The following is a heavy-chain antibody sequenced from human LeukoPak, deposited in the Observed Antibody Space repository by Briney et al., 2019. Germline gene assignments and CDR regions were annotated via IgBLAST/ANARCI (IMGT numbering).Heavy chain of an antibody. D-gene: IGHD3-22*01. CDR2: ISGSSIYI. CDR3: ARDPPYYDSSGYYYDY. V-gene: IGHV3-21*01. Sequence: PGGSLRLSCAASGFTFRSYWMNWVRQAPGKGLEWVSSISGSSIYIYYADSVKGRFTISRDNAKNSLYLQMNSLRAEDTAVYYCARDPPYYDSSGYYYDYWGQGTLVTVSS. CDR1: GFTFRSYW. J-gene: IGHJ4*02.